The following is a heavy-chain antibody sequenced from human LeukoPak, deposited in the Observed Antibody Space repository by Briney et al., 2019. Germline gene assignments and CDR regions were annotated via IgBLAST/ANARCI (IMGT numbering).Heavy chain of an antibody. V-gene: IGHV3-53*01. D-gene: IGHD6-25*01. CDR2: IHSGSNT. Sequence: GGSLRLSCAASGFTVSSNYMSWVRQAPGKGLEWVSVIHSGSNTYYAESVMGRFTISRDISENTLYLQMNSLRAEDTAVYYCAKTRTSRGCFFNYWGRGPLVTVP. CDR3: AKTRTSRGCFFNY. J-gene: IGHJ4*02. CDR1: GFTVSSNY.